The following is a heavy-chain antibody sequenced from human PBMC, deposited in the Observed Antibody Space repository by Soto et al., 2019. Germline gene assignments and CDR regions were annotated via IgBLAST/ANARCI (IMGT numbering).Heavy chain of an antibody. V-gene: IGHV3-30-3*01. CDR3: ARDSILTGRSDY. J-gene: IGHJ4*02. D-gene: IGHD3-9*01. Sequence: GGSLRLSCAASGFTFSIYGVHCVRQAPGKGLEWVAVISYDGSDKYYAESVKGRFTISRDNSKNTLYLQMNSLRAEDTAVYYCARDSILTGRSDYWGQGTLVTVSS. CDR2: ISYDGSDK. CDR1: GFTFSIYG.